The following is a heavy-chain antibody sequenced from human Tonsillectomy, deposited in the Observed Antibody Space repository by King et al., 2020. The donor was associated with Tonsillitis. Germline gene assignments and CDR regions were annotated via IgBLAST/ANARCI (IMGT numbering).Heavy chain of an antibody. CDR2: IKQDGSEK. V-gene: IGHV3-7*04. D-gene: IGHD6-19*01. CDR1: GFTFSSYW. J-gene: IGHJ6*02. CDR3: ARGSSGLYSAFYGRDV. Sequence: VQLVESGGGLVQPGGSLRLSCAASGFTFSSYWMSWVRQAPGKGLEWVANIKQDGSEKYYVDSVKGRFTISRDNAKNSLYLQMNSLRAGDTAVYYCARGSSGLYSAFYGRDVWGQGTPVTVSS.